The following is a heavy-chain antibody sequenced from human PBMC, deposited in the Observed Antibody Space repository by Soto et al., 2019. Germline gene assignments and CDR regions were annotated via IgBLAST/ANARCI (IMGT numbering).Heavy chain of an antibody. D-gene: IGHD3-3*01. J-gene: IGHJ4*02. Sequence: SETLSLTCTVSGGSISSYYWSWIRQPPWKGLEWIGYIYYSGSTNYNPSLKSRVTISVDTSKNQFSLKLSSVTAADTAVYYCARTINYDFWSGCFYLDYWGQGTLVTVSS. CDR2: IYYSGST. V-gene: IGHV4-59*01. CDR3: ARTINYDFWSGCFYLDY. CDR1: GGSISSYY.